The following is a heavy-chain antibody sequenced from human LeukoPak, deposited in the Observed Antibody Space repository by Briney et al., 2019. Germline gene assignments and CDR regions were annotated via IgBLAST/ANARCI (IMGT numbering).Heavy chain of an antibody. CDR3: ARAFPSSTITLNYHSSGYYVYSFDY. CDR2: ISAYNGNT. CDR1: GYTFTSCG. D-gene: IGHD3-22*01. V-gene: IGHV1-18*01. Sequence: ASVKVSCKASGYTFTSCGISWVRQAPGQGLEWMGWISAYNGNTNYAQKLQGRVTMTTDTSTSTAYMELRSLRSDDTAVYYCARAFPSSTITLNYHSSGYYVYSFDYWGQGTLVTVSS. J-gene: IGHJ4*02.